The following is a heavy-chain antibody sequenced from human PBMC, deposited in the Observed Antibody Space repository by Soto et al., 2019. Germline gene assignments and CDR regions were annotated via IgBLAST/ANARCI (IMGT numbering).Heavy chain of an antibody. J-gene: IGHJ4*02. D-gene: IGHD2-2*01. V-gene: IGHV3-23*01. CDR1: GFTFSSYA. CDR3: AKEWGYCSSTSCSNVDY. Sequence: GGSLRLSCAASGFTFSSYAMSWVRQAPGKGLEWVSAISGSGGSTYYADSVKGRFTISRDNSKNTLYLQMNSLRAEDTAVYYCAKEWGYCSSTSCSNVDYWGQGTLVTVSS. CDR2: ISGSGGST.